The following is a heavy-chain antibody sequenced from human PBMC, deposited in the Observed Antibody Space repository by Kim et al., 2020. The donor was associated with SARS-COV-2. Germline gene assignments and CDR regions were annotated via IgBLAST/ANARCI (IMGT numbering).Heavy chain of an antibody. CDR3: TTPIYDSSGREDWGDY. CDR1: GFTFSNAW. D-gene: IGHD3-22*01. J-gene: IGHJ4*02. CDR2: IKSKTDGGTT. Sequence: GGSLRLSCAASGFTFSNAWMSWVRQAPGKGLEWVGRIKSKTDGGTTDYAAPVKGRFTISRDDSKNTLYLQMNSLKTEDTAVYYCTTPIYDSSGREDWGDYWGQGTLVTVSS. V-gene: IGHV3-15*01.